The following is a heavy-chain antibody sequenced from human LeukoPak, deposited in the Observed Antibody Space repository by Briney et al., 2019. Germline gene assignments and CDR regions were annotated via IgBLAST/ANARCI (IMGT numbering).Heavy chain of an antibody. CDR3: ARHDSSSWYGETSYFDY. D-gene: IGHD6-13*01. V-gene: IGHV4-39*01. Sequence: SETLSLTCTVSGGSISSSSYYWGWIRQPPGKGLEWIGSIYYSGSTYYNPSLKSRVTISVDTSKNQFSLKLSSVTAADTAVYYCARHDSSSWYGETSYFDYWGQGTLVTVSS. J-gene: IGHJ4*02. CDR2: IYYSGST. CDR1: GGSISSSSYY.